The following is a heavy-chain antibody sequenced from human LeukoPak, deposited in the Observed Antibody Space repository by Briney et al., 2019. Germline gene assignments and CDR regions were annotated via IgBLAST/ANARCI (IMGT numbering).Heavy chain of an antibody. Sequence: SETLSLTCGVSGGSITNTDYWTWVRQPPGKGLEWIGEVNLQGSTNYNPSLMGRVAISVDTSENHISLQLTSVTAADTAVYYCAREGGPYRPLDYSGQGTLVTVSS. J-gene: IGHJ4*02. CDR2: VNLQGST. CDR3: AREGGPYRPLDY. CDR1: GGSITNTDY. V-gene: IGHV4-4*02.